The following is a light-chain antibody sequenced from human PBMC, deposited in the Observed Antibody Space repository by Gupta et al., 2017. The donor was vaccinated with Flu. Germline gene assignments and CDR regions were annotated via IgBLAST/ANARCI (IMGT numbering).Light chain of an antibody. Sequence: DIVMTQSPLSLPVTHGEPASISCRSSQSLQHSNGYNYLDWYMQKPGQSPQLLIYLGSNRASGVPDRCSGSGSGTDFTLKISRVEAEDVGVDYCMQALQTPRTFGQGTKVEIK. CDR1: QSLQHSNGYNY. CDR2: LGS. CDR3: MQALQTPRT. V-gene: IGKV2-28*01. J-gene: IGKJ1*01.